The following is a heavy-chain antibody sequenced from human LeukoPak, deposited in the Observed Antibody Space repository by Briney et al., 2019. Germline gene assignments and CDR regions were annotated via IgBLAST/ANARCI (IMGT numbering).Heavy chain of an antibody. Sequence: GGSLRLSCAASGFTFSDYYMSWIRQAPGKGLAWVSYISSSGSTIYYADSVKGRFTISRDNAKNSLYLQMNSLRAEDTAVYYCAKAVRSMVTGGGYFDSWGQGTLVTVSS. CDR2: ISSSGSTI. CDR1: GFTFSDYY. CDR3: AKAVRSMVTGGGYFDS. J-gene: IGHJ4*02. V-gene: IGHV3-11*01. D-gene: IGHD3-10*01.